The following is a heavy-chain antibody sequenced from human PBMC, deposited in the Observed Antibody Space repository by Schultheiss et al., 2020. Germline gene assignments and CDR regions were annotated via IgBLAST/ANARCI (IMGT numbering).Heavy chain of an antibody. V-gene: IGHV4-34*01. CDR2: INHSGST. J-gene: IGHJ4*02. Sequence: SETLSLTCAVYGGSFSGYYWSWIRQPPGKGLEWIGEINHSGSTNYNPSLKSRVTISVDTSKNQFSLKLSSVTAADTAVYYCARDQSYKTSRARGTSFDYWGQGTLVTVSS. CDR3: ARDQSYKTSRARGTSFDY. CDR1: GGSFSGYY. D-gene: IGHD5-24*01.